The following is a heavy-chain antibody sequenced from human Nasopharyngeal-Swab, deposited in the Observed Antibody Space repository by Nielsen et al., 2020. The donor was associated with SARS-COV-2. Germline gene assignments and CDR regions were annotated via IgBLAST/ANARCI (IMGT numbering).Heavy chain of an antibody. CDR2: AGLPGDT. CDR3: ERATHDYGDYRFDF. J-gene: IGHJ4*02. D-gene: IGHD4-17*01. Sequence: GESLKISCAASGFSFTNYAMYWVRQATGKGLEWVSAAGLPGDTYYAGSVKGRFTISREDAKNSLYLQMNNLRAADPAVYYCERATHDYGDYRFDFWGQGTLVTVSS. V-gene: IGHV3-13*01. CDR1: GFSFTNYA.